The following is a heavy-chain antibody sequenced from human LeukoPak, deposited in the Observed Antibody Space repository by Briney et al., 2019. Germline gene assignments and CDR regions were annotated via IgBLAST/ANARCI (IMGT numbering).Heavy chain of an antibody. J-gene: IGHJ6*03. CDR3: ARHAIVGASYYYYMDV. CDR2: IYYSGST. Sequence: SETLSLTCTVSGGSISSYYWSWIRQPPGKGLEWIGYIYYSGSTNYNPSLKSRVTISVDTSKNQFSLKLSSVTAADTAVYYCARHAIVGASYYYYMDVWGKGTTVTVSS. V-gene: IGHV4-59*08. CDR1: GGSISSYY. D-gene: IGHD1-26*01.